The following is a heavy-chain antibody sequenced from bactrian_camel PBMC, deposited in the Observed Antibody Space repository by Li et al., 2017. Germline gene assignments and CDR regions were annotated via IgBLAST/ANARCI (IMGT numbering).Heavy chain of an antibody. CDR2: IKSDGTT. V-gene: IGHV3S53*01. CDR1: PPTSTRYR. Sequence: VQLVESGGGSVETGGSLRLSCAVTPPTSTRYRMGWFRQAPGSECEPVATIKSDGTTVYKDSVKGRFTISQDNAKNTAYLQMNSLEPEDTAMYYCAAELAPCCHISGVASAFYWGLGTQVTVS. D-gene: IGHD2*01. J-gene: IGHJ4*01. CDR3: AAELAPCCHISGVASAFY.